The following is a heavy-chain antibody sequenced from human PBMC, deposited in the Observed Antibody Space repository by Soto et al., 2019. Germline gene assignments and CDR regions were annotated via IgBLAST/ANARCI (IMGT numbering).Heavy chain of an antibody. CDR1: GFIFRTYA. CDR2: MVGDGSSS. CDR3: AKDLRPDGRYDLDY. J-gene: IGHJ4*02. Sequence: EVQLLESGGGLAQPGGSLRLSCAASGFIFRTYAMNWVRQARGKGLEWVSVMVGDGSSSDYADSVRGRFTISRDNSKNTLYLPMNSLRVEDTAVYYCAKDLRPDGRYDLDYWGQGTLVTVSS. V-gene: IGHV3-23*01. D-gene: IGHD1-26*01.